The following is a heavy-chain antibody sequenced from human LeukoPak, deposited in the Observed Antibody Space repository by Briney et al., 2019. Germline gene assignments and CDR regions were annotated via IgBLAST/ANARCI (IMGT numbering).Heavy chain of an antibody. D-gene: IGHD6-13*01. CDR1: GFTLSSYS. J-gene: IGHJ2*01. Sequence: GGSLRLSCAASGFTLSSYSMHWVRQAPGKGLEWVANIKQDGSEKYYVDSVKGRFTISRDNAKNTLYLQMNSLRAEDTAVYYCARDHSSSWYASWYFDLWGRGTLVTVSS. CDR3: ARDHSSSWYASWYFDL. V-gene: IGHV3-7*01. CDR2: IKQDGSEK.